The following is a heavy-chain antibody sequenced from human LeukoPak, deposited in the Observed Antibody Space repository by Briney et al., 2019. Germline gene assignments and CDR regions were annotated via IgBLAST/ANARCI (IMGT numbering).Heavy chain of an antibody. D-gene: IGHD3-3*01. J-gene: IGHJ3*02. V-gene: IGHV4-39*07. CDR1: GGSISSSSFY. CDR2: MSYSGSS. Sequence: SETLSLTCTVSGGSISSSSFYWGWIRQPPGKGLEWIGSMSYSGSSYHNPSLKSRVTISVDTSENQFSLKLSSVTAADTAVYYCARDFAQILGAFDIWAQGTMVTVSS. CDR3: ARDFAQILGAFDI.